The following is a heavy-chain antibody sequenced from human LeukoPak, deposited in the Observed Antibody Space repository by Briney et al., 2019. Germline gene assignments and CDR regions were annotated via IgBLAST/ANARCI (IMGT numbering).Heavy chain of an antibody. Sequence: SETLSLTCAVYGGYFYNYYWSWIRQPPGKGLEWIGEINHSGSTDYNPSLKSRVTISVDTSMNHFSLKVNSVTAADTAVYYCARDGAYCSSTSCYEDYYYYMDVWGKGTTVTVSS. CDR3: ARDGAYCSSTSCYEDYYYYMDV. CDR2: INHSGST. D-gene: IGHD2-2*01. CDR1: GGYFYNYY. V-gene: IGHV4-34*01. J-gene: IGHJ6*03.